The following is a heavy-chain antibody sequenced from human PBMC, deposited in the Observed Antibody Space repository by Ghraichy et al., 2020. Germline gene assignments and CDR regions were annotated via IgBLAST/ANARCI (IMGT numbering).Heavy chain of an antibody. CDR3: ARDLIGYWLRFLERLKMRYYGMDV. Sequence: ASVKVSCKASGYTFTSYAMHWVRQAPGQRLEWMGWINAGNGNTKYSQKFQGRVTITRDTSASTAYMELSSLRSEDTAVYYCARDLIGYWLRFLERLKMRYYGMDVWGQGTTVTVSS. D-gene: IGHD3-3*01. CDR2: INAGNGNT. J-gene: IGHJ6*02. V-gene: IGHV1-3*01. CDR1: GYTFTSYA.